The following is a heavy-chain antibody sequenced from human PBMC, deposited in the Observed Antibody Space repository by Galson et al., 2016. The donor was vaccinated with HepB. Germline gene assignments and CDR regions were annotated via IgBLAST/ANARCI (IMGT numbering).Heavy chain of an antibody. J-gene: IGHJ5*02. CDR2: INHAGST. CDR3: ARMEKWPTAHADL. D-gene: IGHD5-12*01. CDR1: GGSFTAHY. V-gene: IGHV4-34*01. Sequence: TLSLTCAVYGGSFTAHYWTWIRQHPGKGFEWVGDINHAGSTNYNPSLGSRVTISVDSSKNQLSLSLSSVTAADTAVYFCARMEKWPTAHADLWGQGTLVTVSS.